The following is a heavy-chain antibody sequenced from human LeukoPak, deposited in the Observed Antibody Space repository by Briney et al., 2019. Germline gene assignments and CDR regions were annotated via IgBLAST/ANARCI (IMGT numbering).Heavy chain of an antibody. CDR2: IWYDGSNK. CDR3: LRDLNWSLDQ. CDR1: GFTFSSYG. Sequence: PGGSLRLSCAASGFTFSSYGMHWVRQAPGKGLEWVAVIWYDGSNKYYADSVKGRFTISRDNAKNTLYLQMNSLRAEDTAVYYCLRDLNWSLDQWGQGTLVTVSS. D-gene: IGHD1-20*01. V-gene: IGHV3-33*01. J-gene: IGHJ4*02.